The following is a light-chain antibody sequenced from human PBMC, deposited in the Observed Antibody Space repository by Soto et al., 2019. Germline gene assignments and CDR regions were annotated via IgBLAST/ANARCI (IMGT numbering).Light chain of an antibody. CDR1: QSITKNY. V-gene: IGKV3-20*01. Sequence: EIMMTHSPAILSVSPGSRSNLSCRASQSITKNYLAWYKQKPGRAHRLLIYGASSRATGIPDRLSGSGSGTEFTLTISRLEPEDFAMYYCQQYGYLVTFGGGTKVDIK. CDR3: QQYGYLVT. J-gene: IGKJ4*01. CDR2: GAS.